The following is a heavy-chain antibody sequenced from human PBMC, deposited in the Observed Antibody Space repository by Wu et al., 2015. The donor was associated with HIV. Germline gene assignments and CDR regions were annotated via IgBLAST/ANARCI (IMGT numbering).Heavy chain of an antibody. CDR2: FVPEDDET. V-gene: IGHV1-24*01. CDR3: VTNMIVNPGYNWFDP. CDR1: GSNLSKLS. Sequence: QVQLIQSGAEVKKPGASVKVSCKVSGSNLSKLSIHWVRQAPGKGLEWMGGFVPEDDETIYAQKFQGRVSMAEDTSTDTAYMLLSSLKSEDTAVYYCVTNMIVNPGYNWFDPWGQGTLVTVSS. D-gene: IGHD3-16*01. J-gene: IGHJ5*02.